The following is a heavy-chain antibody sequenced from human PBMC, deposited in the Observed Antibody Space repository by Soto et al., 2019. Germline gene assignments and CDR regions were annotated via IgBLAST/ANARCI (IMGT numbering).Heavy chain of an antibody. CDR1: GYTFTSYA. J-gene: IGHJ6*02. V-gene: IGHV1-3*01. D-gene: IGHD2-2*02. Sequence: ASVKVACKACGYTFTSYAMHWVRQAPGQRLEWMGWINAGNGNTKYSQKFQGRVTITRDTSASTAYMELSSLRSEDTAVYYCARVLRDCSSTSCYNYYYYGMDVWGQGTTVTVSS. CDR3: ARVLRDCSSTSCYNYYYYGMDV. CDR2: INAGNGNT.